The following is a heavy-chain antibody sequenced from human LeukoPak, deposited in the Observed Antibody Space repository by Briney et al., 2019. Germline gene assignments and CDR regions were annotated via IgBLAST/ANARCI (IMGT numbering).Heavy chain of an antibody. D-gene: IGHD3-22*01. Sequence: PGRSLRLSCAASGFTFNSYGIHWVRQAPGKGLEWVAFIWYDGSNKYYADSVKGRFTISRDNSKNTLYLQMNSLRAEDTAVYYCARGKYYYDSSGYSIFDYWGQGTLVTVSS. CDR1: GFTFNSYG. CDR3: ARGKYYYDSSGYSIFDY. V-gene: IGHV3-33*01. CDR2: IWYDGSNK. J-gene: IGHJ4*02.